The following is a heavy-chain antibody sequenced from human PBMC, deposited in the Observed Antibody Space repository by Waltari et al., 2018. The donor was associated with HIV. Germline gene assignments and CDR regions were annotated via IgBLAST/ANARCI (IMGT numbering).Heavy chain of an antibody. V-gene: IGHV3-30*01. D-gene: IGHD3-10*01. J-gene: IGHJ4*02. CDR1: GITFNSYA. Sequence: QVQLVESGGGVVQPGRSLSLSCAASGITFNSYAMHWVRQAPGKGVEWVAVISYDGRDKYYAYSVKGRFTISRDNSKNTLFLEMNGLRAEDTAVYYCASDYFGSGTFYMGYFEFWGQGILVTVSS. CDR2: ISYDGRDK. CDR3: ASDYFGSGTFYMGYFEF.